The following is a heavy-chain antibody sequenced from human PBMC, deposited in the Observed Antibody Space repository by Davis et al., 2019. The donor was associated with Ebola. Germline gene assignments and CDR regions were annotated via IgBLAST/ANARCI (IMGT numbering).Heavy chain of an antibody. V-gene: IGHV1-2*04. CDR2: INPNSGGT. CDR3: AREGEWELLGAFDI. D-gene: IGHD1-26*01. Sequence: ASVKVSCKASGYTFTGYYMHWVRQAPGQGLEWMGWINPNSGGTNYAQKFQGWVTMTRDTSISTAYMELSRLRSDDTAVYYCAREGEWELLGAFDIWGQGTMVTVSS. CDR1: GYTFTGYY. J-gene: IGHJ3*02.